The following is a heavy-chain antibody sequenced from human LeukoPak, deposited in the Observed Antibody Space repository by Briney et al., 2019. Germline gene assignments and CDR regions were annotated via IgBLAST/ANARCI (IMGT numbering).Heavy chain of an antibody. J-gene: IGHJ4*02. V-gene: IGHV3-48*04. D-gene: IGHD5-18*01. CDR3: GRVALDTSMIHY. CDR1: GFTFSSYG. CDR2: ISSSGNTI. Sequence: GRSLRLSCAASGFTFSSYGMHWVRQAPGKGLEWVSYISSSGNTIFYADSVKGRFTISRDDAENSLYLQMNSLRVEDTAVYYCGRVALDTSMIHYWGQGTLVTVSS.